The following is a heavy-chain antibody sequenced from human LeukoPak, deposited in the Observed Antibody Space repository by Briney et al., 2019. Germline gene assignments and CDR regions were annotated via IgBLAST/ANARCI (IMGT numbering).Heavy chain of an antibody. J-gene: IGHJ4*02. Sequence: GGSLGLSCAASVFTFSRYSMNWVRQAPGKGLEWVSYISSTSSTIYYADSVKGRFTISRDNAKNSLYLQMNSLRAEDTAVYYCARVLLYSSSWYDYWGQGTVVTVSS. V-gene: IGHV3-48*01. CDR2: ISSTSSTI. CDR3: ARVLLYSSSWYDY. D-gene: IGHD6-13*01. CDR1: VFTFSRYS.